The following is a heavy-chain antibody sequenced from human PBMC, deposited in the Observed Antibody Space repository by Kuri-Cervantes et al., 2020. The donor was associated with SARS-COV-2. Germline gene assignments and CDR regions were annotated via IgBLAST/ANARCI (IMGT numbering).Heavy chain of an antibody. D-gene: IGHD6-13*01. CDR2: IIPIFGIA. CDR1: GGTFSSYA. V-gene: IGHV1-69*04. Sequence: SVKVSCKASGGTFSSYAISWVRQAPGQGLEWMGRIIPIFGIANYAQKFQGRVTITADKSTSTAYMELSSLRSEDTAVYYCARYAAADNLSDYWGQGTLVTVSS. CDR3: ARYAAADNLSDY. J-gene: IGHJ4*02.